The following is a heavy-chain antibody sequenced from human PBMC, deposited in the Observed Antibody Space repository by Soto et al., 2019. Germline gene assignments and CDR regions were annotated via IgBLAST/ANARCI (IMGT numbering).Heavy chain of an antibody. CDR3: ATWVDYGDFEGFDF. V-gene: IGHV1-2*04. CDR1: GYSFTDYK. D-gene: IGHD4-17*01. J-gene: IGHJ4*02. Sequence: QGQLLQSGAEVKKPGASVKVSCKTSGYSFTDYKLHWVRQAPGQGLEWMGWVDPNGGGSNSAQKFHGSVTMTWDTSITTAYLDLTRLKTNETATYFCATWVDYGDFEGFDFWGQGTLVTVSS. CDR2: VDPNGGGS.